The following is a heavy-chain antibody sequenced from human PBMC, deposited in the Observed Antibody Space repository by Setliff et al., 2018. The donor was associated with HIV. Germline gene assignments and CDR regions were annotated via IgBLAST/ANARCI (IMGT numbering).Heavy chain of an antibody. J-gene: IGHJ6*02. CDR2: VYHTGSA. CDR1: GYFLISGYH. Sequence: PSETLSLTCNVSGYFLISGYHWGWLRQAPGKGLEWIGCVYHTGSAYYNPSLKSRLTMSVDTPKNQFSLKLRSVTAADTAVYYCARDRRETHFNYYYGMDVWGRGTTVTVSS. D-gene: IGHD1-26*01. CDR3: ARDRRETHFNYYYGMDV. V-gene: IGHV4-38-2*02.